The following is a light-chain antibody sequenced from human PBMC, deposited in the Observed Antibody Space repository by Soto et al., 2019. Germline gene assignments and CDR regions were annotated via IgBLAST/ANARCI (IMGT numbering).Light chain of an antibody. CDR1: SSDVGAYPY. V-gene: IGLV2-11*01. Sequence: QSALTQPRSVSGSPGQSVTISCTGTSSDVGAYPYVSWYQQHPGKAPKLMIYDVSQRPSGVPDRFSGSKSGNTASLTISGLRAEDEADYYCCSYAGSYTYVFGIGTKLTVL. CDR3: CSYAGSYTYV. CDR2: DVS. J-gene: IGLJ1*01.